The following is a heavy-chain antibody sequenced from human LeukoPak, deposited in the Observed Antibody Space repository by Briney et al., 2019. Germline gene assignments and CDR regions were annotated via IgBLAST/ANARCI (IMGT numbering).Heavy chain of an antibody. CDR1: GGTFISYA. D-gene: IGHD3-22*01. Sequence: SVKVSCKASGGTFISYAISWVRQAPGQGLEWMGGIIPIFGTANYAQKFQGRVTITADESTSTAYMELSSLRSEDTAVYYCARLGPYYDSSGYGEYNWFDPWGQGTLVTVSS. J-gene: IGHJ5*02. V-gene: IGHV1-69*13. CDR3: ARLGPYYDSSGYGEYNWFDP. CDR2: IIPIFGTA.